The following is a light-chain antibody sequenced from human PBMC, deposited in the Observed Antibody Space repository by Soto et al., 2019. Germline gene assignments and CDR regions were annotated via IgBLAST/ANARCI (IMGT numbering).Light chain of an antibody. Sequence: DAVMTQSPLSLPFTLGQPSSISCISGRTLVYRDGNIYVNWFQQRPGQSPRRLIYQVSNRDSGVPDRFSGSGAGTDFTLKISRVEAEDVGVYYCMQGTHWPITFGQGTRLEI. J-gene: IGKJ5*01. CDR3: MQGTHWPIT. CDR1: RTLVYRDGNIY. CDR2: QVS. V-gene: IGKV2-30*01.